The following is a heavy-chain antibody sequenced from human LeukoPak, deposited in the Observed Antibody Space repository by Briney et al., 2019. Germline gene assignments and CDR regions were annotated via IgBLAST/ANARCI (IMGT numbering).Heavy chain of an antibody. CDR2: IYSSGST. V-gene: IGHV4-4*07. D-gene: IGHD2/OR15-2a*01. J-gene: IGHJ4*02. CDR1: GGSINSYY. CDR3: ERGGKASVVTM. Sequence: SETLSLTCTVSGGSINSYYWSWIRQPAGKGLEWIGRIYSSGSTNYNPSLKSRVSMSVDTSKNQFSLKLTSVTAADTAVYYCERGGKASVVTMWGQGILVTVSS.